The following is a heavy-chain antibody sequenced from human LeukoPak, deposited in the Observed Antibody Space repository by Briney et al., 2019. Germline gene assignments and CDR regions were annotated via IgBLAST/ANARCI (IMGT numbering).Heavy chain of an antibody. J-gene: IGHJ3*02. V-gene: IGHV3-7*01. CDR1: GFTFTNYW. D-gene: IGHD5-24*01. CDR3: AREREISRDGYNFDAFDI. Sequence: GGSLRLSCAASGFTFTNYWMSWVRQAPGKGLELVANIKQDRSEKYYVDSVKGRFTISRDNAKNSLYLQMNSLRAEDTAVYYCAREREISRDGYNFDAFDIWGQGTMVTVSS. CDR2: IKQDRSEK.